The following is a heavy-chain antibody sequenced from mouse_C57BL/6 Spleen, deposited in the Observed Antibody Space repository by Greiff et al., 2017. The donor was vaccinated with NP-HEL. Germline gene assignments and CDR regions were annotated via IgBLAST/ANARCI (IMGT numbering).Heavy chain of an antibody. CDR1: GFSLTSYA. CDR2: IWPGGGT. D-gene: IGHD2-1*01. J-gene: IGHJ4*01. CDR3: ARGNYVCFYAMDD. Sequence: VMLVESGPGLVAPSQSLSITCTVSGFSLTSYAISWVRQPPGKGLEWLGVIWPGGGTNYNSALKSRLSISKDNSKSQVFLKMNSLQTDDTARYYCARGNYVCFYAMDDWGQGTSVTVSS. V-gene: IGHV2-9-1*01.